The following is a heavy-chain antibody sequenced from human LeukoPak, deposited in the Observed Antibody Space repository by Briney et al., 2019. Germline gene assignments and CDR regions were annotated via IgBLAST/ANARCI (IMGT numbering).Heavy chain of an antibody. V-gene: IGHV3-30*03. CDR3: ASLAVAGTSISLDY. CDR2: ISYDGSNK. J-gene: IGHJ4*02. Sequence: PGGSLRLSCAASGFTFSSYGMHWVRQAPGKGLEWVAVISYDGSNKYYADSVKGRFTISRDNPKNTLYLQMNSLRAEDTAVYYCASLAVAGTSISLDYWGQGTLVTVSS. D-gene: IGHD6-19*01. CDR1: GFTFSSYG.